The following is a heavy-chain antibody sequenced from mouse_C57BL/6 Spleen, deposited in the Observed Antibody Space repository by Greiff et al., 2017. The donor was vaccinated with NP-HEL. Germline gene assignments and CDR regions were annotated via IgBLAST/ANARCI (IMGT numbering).Heavy chain of an antibody. Sequence: SGAELVKPGASVKLPCTASGSTFTEYTLHWVKQRSGPGLEWIGWFYPGSGSIKYNAKFKDKATLTADKSSSTVYMELNRMTSEVSAVYFGARHEERDLCDSNGPWFAYWGQGTLVTVSA. CDR3: ARHEERDLCDSNGPWFAY. J-gene: IGHJ3*01. V-gene: IGHV1-62-2*01. D-gene: IGHD2-5*01. CDR1: GSTFTEYT. CDR2: FYPGSGSI.